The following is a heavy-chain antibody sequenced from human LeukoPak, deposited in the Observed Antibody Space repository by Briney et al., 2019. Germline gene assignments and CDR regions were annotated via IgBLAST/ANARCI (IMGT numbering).Heavy chain of an antibody. CDR1: GFTFSGSA. CDR3: ARDRRDYYDSSGYSH. V-gene: IGHV3-73*01. Sequence: GGSLRLSCTASGFTFSGSAMHWVRQASGKGLEWVGRIRSKANSYATVYAASVKGRFTISRDDSKNTAYLQMNSLRTEDTAVYYCARDRRDYYDSSGYSHWGQGTLVTVSS. D-gene: IGHD3-22*01. J-gene: IGHJ4*02. CDR2: IRSKANSYAT.